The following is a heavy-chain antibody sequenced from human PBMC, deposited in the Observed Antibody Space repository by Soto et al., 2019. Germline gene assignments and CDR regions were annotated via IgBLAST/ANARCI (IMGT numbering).Heavy chain of an antibody. CDR3: ARDLGATPNLYFDY. CDR2: IIPIFGSS. J-gene: IGHJ4*02. D-gene: IGHD1-26*01. Sequence: SVKVSCKASAGTFSNSAISWVRQAPGQGLEWMGGIIPIFGSSNYAPKFQGRVTITADESTRTAYMELSSLRSEDTAVYYCARDLGATPNLYFDYWGQGTLVTVYS. CDR1: AGTFSNSA. V-gene: IGHV1-69*13.